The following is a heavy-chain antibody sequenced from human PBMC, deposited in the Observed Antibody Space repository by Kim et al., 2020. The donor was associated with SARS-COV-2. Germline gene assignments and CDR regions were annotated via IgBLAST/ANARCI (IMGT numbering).Heavy chain of an antibody. CDR1: GFTFSSYG. Sequence: GGSLRLSCAASGFTFSSYGMHWVRQAPGKGLEWVAVIWYDGSNKYYADSVKGRFTISRDNSKNTLYLQMNSLRAEDTAVYYCAKDLVLRYFDWVFSPYGIDVWGQGTTVTVSS. J-gene: IGHJ6*02. V-gene: IGHV3-33*06. D-gene: IGHD3-9*01. CDR3: AKDLVLRYFDWVFSPYGIDV. CDR2: IWYDGSNK.